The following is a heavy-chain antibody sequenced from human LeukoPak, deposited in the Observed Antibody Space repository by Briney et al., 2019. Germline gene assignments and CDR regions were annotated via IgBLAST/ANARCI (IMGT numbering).Heavy chain of an antibody. V-gene: IGHV4-30-2*01. CDR3: ARFSMVRGVIIAYYFDY. CDR1: GGSISSGGYS. D-gene: IGHD3-10*01. J-gene: IGHJ4*02. CDR2: IYHSGST. Sequence: SETLSLTCAVSGGSISSGGYSWSWIRQPPGKGLEWIGYIYHSGSTYYNPSLKSRVTISVDRSKNQFSLKLSSVTAADTAVYYCARFSMVRGVIIAYYFDYWGQGTLVTVSS.